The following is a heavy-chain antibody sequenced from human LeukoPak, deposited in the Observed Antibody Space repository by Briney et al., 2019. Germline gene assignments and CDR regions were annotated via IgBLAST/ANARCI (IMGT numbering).Heavy chain of an antibody. CDR2: IGSSGGST. CDR1: GFNFITAA. D-gene: IGHD1-1*01. V-gene: IGHV3-23*01. J-gene: IGHJ4*02. CDR3: ARGQEFDDGVFDS. Sequence: GGSLRLSCAASGFNFITAAMTWVRQAPGKGLEWVSLIGSSGGSTYYADSVKGRFTISRDNSKNTVYLQMNSLRVEDTAIYYCARGQEFDDGVFDSWGQGTLVTVSS.